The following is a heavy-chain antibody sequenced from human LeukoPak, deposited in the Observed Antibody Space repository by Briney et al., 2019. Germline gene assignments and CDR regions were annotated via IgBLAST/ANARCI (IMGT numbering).Heavy chain of an antibody. CDR3: ARKKTGATNGLDV. D-gene: IGHD1-1*01. J-gene: IGHJ6*02. CDR1: GGSISSYY. V-gene: IGHV4-39*01. CDR2: ISYSGRT. Sequence: PSETLSLTCTVSGGSISSYYWGWIRQPPGEGPEWIGSISYSGRTHYNPSLKSRVGISVDTSKNQFSLNLSSVTAADTAVYYCARKKTGATNGLDVWGQGTTVTVSS.